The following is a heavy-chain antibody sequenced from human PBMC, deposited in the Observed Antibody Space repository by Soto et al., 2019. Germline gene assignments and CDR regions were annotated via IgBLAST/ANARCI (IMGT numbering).Heavy chain of an antibody. CDR3: GRLEGLATISYYFDY. J-gene: IGHJ4*02. CDR2: VYYSGST. D-gene: IGHD3-9*01. Sequence: PSETLSLTYTVSGGYVSSSSYYWGWVRQPPGKGLEWIGSVYYSGSTYYNPSLESRVTISVDKSKNQFSLKLMSLSAADTAVYYCGRLEGLATISYYFDYWGQGALVTVSS. V-gene: IGHV4-39*01. CDR1: GGYVSSSSYY.